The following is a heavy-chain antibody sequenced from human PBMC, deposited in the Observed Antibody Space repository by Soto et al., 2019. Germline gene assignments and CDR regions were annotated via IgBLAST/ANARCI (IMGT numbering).Heavy chain of an antibody. CDR2: IDPSDSYT. D-gene: IGHD6-6*01. Sequence: VESLKIACNGSGYSFTSYWISWVRQMPGKGLEWMGRIDPSDSYTNYSPSFQGHVTISADKSISTAYLQWSSLKASDTAMYYCARKGSSSSGWFDPWGQGTLVTVSS. CDR1: GYSFTSYW. CDR3: ARKGSSSSGWFDP. V-gene: IGHV5-10-1*01. J-gene: IGHJ5*02.